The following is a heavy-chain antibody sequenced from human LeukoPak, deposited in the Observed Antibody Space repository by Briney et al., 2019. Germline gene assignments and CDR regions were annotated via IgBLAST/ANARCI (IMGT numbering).Heavy chain of an antibody. Sequence: ASVKVSCKASGYTFTSYGISWVRQAPGQGLEWMGGIIPIFGTANYAQKFQGRVTITADESTSTAYMELSSLRSEDTAVYYCARERIAAPLPHAFDYWGQGTLVTVSS. D-gene: IGHD6-6*01. CDR2: IIPIFGTA. CDR1: GYTFTSYG. J-gene: IGHJ4*02. CDR3: ARERIAAPLPHAFDY. V-gene: IGHV1-69*13.